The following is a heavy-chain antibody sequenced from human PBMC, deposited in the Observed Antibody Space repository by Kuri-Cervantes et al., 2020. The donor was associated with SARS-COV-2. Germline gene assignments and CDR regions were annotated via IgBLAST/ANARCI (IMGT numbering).Heavy chain of an antibody. CDR3: ARDTYDSSGYHIPTRNWYFGL. CDR2: IIPILGTA. J-gene: IGHJ2*01. Sequence: SVKVSCKASGGTFSSYAISWVRQAPGQGLEWMGGIIPILGTANYAQKFQGRVTITADESTSTAYMKLSSLRSEDTAVYYRARDTYDSSGYHIPTRNWYFGLWGRGTLVTVSS. V-gene: IGHV1-69*13. D-gene: IGHD3-22*01. CDR1: GGTFSSYA.